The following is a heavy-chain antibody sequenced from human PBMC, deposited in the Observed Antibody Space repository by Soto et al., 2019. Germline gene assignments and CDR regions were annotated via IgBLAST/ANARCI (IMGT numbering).Heavy chain of an antibody. Sequence: QVQLQESGPGLVKPSATLSLTCTVSGASISGYYWSWIRQSAGKGLEWLGRFESSGSSIYNPSLGSRVIMSIDTSKHRVSLTLRSVAAADTAVYFCARGDSGSSEHFDHWGQGILVTVSS. D-gene: IGHD1-26*01. CDR3: ARGDSGSSEHFDH. V-gene: IGHV4-4*07. J-gene: IGHJ4*02. CDR1: GASISGYY. CDR2: FESSGSS.